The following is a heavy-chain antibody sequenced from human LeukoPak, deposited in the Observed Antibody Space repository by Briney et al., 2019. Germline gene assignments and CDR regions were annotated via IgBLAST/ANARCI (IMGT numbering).Heavy chain of an antibody. D-gene: IGHD3-10*01. CDR3: AKAILWFGEFPHYYFDY. CDR1: GFTFSSYA. Sequence: GGSQRLSCAASGFTFSSYAMSWVRQAPGKGLEWVSAISGSGGSTYYADSVKGRFTISRDNFKNTLYLQMNSLRAEDTAVYYCAKAILWFGEFPHYYFDYWGQGTLVTVSS. CDR2: ISGSGGST. V-gene: IGHV3-23*01. J-gene: IGHJ4*02.